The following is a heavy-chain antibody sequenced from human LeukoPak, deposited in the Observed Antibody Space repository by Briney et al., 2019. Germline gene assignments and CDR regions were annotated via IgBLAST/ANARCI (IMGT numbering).Heavy chain of an antibody. CDR3: ARVVAAAGYYYYYSMDV. CDR2: ISAYNGNT. D-gene: IGHD6-13*01. Sequence: ASVKVSCKASGYTFTSYGISWVRQAPGQGLEWMGWISAYNGNTNYAQKLQGRVTMTTDTSTSTAYMELRSLRSDDTAVYYCARVVAAAGYYYYYSMDVWGQGTTVTVSS. J-gene: IGHJ6*02. CDR1: GYTFTSYG. V-gene: IGHV1-18*01.